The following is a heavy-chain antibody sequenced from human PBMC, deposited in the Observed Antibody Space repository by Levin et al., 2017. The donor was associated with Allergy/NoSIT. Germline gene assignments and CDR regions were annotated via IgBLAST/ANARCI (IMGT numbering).Heavy chain of an antibody. J-gene: IGHJ4*02. CDR1: GFTFSNAW. D-gene: IGHD3-22*01. CDR3: TTDVRYYYDSSGYYYQRRLFDY. CDR2: IKSKTDGGTT. V-gene: IGHV3-15*01. Sequence: SCAASGFTFSNAWMSWVRQAPGKGLEWVGRIKSKTDGGTTDYAAPVKGRFTISRDDSKNTLYLQMNSLKTEDTAVYYCTTDVRYYYDSSGYYYQRRLFDYWGQGTLVTVSS.